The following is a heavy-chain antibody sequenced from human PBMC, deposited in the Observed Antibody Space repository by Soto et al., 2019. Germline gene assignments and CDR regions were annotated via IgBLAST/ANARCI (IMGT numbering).Heavy chain of an antibody. CDR1: GFTVSNNY. CDR2: IYSGGYT. Sequence: EVQLVESGGGLIQPGGSLRLSCAVSGFTVSNNYMSWVRQAPGKGLEGVSVIYSGGYTAYGDSVKGRFTISRDNSKNTLYLKKKPPRAGHRAVYFWARLPGGGGYWGQGTLVTVSS. J-gene: IGHJ4*02. D-gene: IGHD3-10*01. V-gene: IGHV3-53*01. CDR3: ARLPGGGGY.